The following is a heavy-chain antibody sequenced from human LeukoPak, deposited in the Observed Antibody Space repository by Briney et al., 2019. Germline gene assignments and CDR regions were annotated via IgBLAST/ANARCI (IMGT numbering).Heavy chain of an antibody. Sequence: GGSLRLSCAASGFTVSSNYMSWVRQAPGKGREWVSVIYSGGSTYYADSVKGRFTISRDNSKNTLYLQMNSLRAEDTAVYYCARDKRPLPYYYYGMDVWGQGTTVTVSS. D-gene: IGHD6-25*01. CDR3: ARDKRPLPYYYYGMDV. CDR1: GFTVSSNY. CDR2: IYSGGST. V-gene: IGHV3-66*02. J-gene: IGHJ6*02.